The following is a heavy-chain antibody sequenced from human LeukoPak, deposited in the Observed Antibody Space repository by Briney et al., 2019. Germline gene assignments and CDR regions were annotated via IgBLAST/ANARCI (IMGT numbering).Heavy chain of an antibody. CDR1: GGTFSSYA. D-gene: IGHD2-15*01. CDR3: ARDGRISPGGPPDAFDI. Sequence: SVKVSCKASGGTFSSYAISWVRQAPGQGLEWMGRIIPILGIANYAQRFQGRVTITADKSTSTAYMELSSLRSEDTAVYYCARDGRISPGGPPDAFDIWGQGTMVTVSS. J-gene: IGHJ3*02. CDR2: IIPILGIA. V-gene: IGHV1-69*04.